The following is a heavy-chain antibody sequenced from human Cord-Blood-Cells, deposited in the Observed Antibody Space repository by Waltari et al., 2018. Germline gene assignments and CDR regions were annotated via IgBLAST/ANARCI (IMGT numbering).Heavy chain of an antibody. V-gene: IGHV1-69-2*01. Sequence: EVQLVQSGAEVKKPGATVKISCKVSGYTFTDYYMHWVQKAPGKGLEWMGLVDTEDGEKIYAEKFQGRVTITADTSTDTAFMELSSLRSEDTAVYYCAGGIAAPPGWFDPWGQGTLVTVSS. CDR2: VDTEDGEK. CDR3: AGGIAAPPGWFDP. D-gene: IGHD6-6*01. J-gene: IGHJ5*02. CDR1: GYTFTDYY.